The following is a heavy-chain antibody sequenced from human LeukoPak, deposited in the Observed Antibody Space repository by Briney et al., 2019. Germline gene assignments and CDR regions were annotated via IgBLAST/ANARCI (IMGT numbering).Heavy chain of an antibody. CDR1: GFTFSSYG. CDR3: AKEVGGSGWTSGY. Sequence: PGRSLRLSCAASGFTFSSYGMHWVRQAPGKGLEWVAVISYDGSNKYYADSVKGRFTISRDNSKNTLYLQMNSLRAEDTAVYYCAKEVGGSGWTSGYWGQGTLVTVSS. D-gene: IGHD6-19*01. V-gene: IGHV3-30*18. J-gene: IGHJ4*02. CDR2: ISYDGSNK.